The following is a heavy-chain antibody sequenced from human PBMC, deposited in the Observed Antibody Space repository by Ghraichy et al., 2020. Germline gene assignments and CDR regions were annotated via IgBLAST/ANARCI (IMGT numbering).Heavy chain of an antibody. CDR3: AMGLDVAATVGRFYYYYGMDV. V-gene: IGHV3-21*01. J-gene: IGHJ6*02. CDR2: ISSSSCYI. CDR1: GFTFSSYS. Sequence: GGSLRLSCAASGFTFSSYSMNWVRQAPGKGLEWVSSISSSSCYIYYADSVKGRFTISRDNAKNSLYLQMNSLRAEDTAVYYCAMGLDVAATVGRFYYYYGMDVWGQGTTVTVSS. D-gene: IGHD2-15*01.